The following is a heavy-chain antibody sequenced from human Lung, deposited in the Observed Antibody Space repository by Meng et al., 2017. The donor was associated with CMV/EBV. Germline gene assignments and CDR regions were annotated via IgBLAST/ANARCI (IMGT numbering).Heavy chain of an antibody. D-gene: IGHD3-10*01. CDR3: LRRSGGSV. Sequence: QVQCGGACPARVRPSETLSLTFAVSGDSITNHNWWAWVRQPPGKVLEWIGEIPHRGSSAYNPSLKSRVSMSIDKSKNQFSLKLTSVTAADTAVYHCLRRSGGSVWGQGTLVTVSS. CDR2: IPHRGSS. J-gene: IGHJ1*01. CDR1: GDSITNHNW. V-gene: IGHV4-4*02.